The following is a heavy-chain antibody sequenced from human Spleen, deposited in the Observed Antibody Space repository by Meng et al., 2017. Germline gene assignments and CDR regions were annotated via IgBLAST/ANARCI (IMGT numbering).Heavy chain of an antibody. CDR1: GGSISGYY. Sequence: GSLRLSCAVYGGSISGYYWNWIRQPPGKGLEWIGEINHSGSTNYNPSLKSRVTISVDTSKNQFSLKLSSVTAADTAVYYCARALVVDATFVHYNWFDPWGQGTLVTVSS. CDR3: ARALVVDATFVHYNWFDP. CDR2: INHSGST. V-gene: IGHV4-34*01. D-gene: IGHD2-15*01. J-gene: IGHJ5*02.